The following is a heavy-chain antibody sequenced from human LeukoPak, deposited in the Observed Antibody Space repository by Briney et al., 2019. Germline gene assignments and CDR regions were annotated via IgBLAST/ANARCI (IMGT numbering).Heavy chain of an antibody. J-gene: IGHJ4*01. CDR1: GFTFSTYW. Sequence: GGSLRLSCAASGFTFSTYWMHWVRQAPGKGPEWVANIKQDGSEINYVDSVKGRFIISRDNAKNSLYLQMNSLRVDDTAVYYCAGGSGWITGDWGHGTLVTVSS. V-gene: IGHV3-7*03. CDR2: IKQDGSEI. CDR3: AGGSGWITGD. D-gene: IGHD1-14*01.